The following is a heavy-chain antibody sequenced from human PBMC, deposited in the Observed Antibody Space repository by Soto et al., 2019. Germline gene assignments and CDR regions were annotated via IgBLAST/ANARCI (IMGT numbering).Heavy chain of an antibody. J-gene: IGHJ4*02. CDR1: GFTFSSYG. Sequence: QVQLVESGGGVVQPGRSLRLSCAASGFTFSSYGMHWVRQAPGKGLEWVAVISYDGSNKYYADSVKGRFTISRDNYKNTLYLQMNSLRAEDTAVYYCAKDGNQWELFYYFDYWGQGTLVTVSS. D-gene: IGHD1-26*01. CDR2: ISYDGSNK. V-gene: IGHV3-30*18. CDR3: AKDGNQWELFYYFDY.